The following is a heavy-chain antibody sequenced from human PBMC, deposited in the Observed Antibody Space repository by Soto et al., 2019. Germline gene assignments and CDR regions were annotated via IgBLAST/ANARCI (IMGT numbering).Heavy chain of an antibody. CDR3: AREWGAGYCSSTSCYRRYMDV. J-gene: IGHJ6*03. CDR1: GGSISSYY. V-gene: IGHV4-59*01. CDR2: IYYSGST. Sequence: SETLSLTCTASGGSISSYYWSWIRQPPGKGLEWIGYIYYSGSTNYNPSLKSRVTISVDTSKNQFSLKLSSVTAADTAVYYCAREWGAGYCSSTSCYRRYMDVWGKGTTVTVSS. D-gene: IGHD2-2*01.